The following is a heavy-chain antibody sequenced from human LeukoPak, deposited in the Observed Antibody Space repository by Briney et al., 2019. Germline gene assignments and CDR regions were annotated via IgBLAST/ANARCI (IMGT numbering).Heavy chain of an antibody. D-gene: IGHD3-16*01. V-gene: IGHV1-69*13. CDR2: IIPIFGTA. CDR1: GGTFSSYA. Sequence: SVKVSCKASGGTFSSYAISWVRQAPGQGLEWMGGIIPIFGTANYAQKFQGRVTITADESTSTAYMELSSLRNDDTAVYYCARVPRGGDRFDPWGQGTLVTVSS. CDR3: ARVPRGGDRFDP. J-gene: IGHJ5*02.